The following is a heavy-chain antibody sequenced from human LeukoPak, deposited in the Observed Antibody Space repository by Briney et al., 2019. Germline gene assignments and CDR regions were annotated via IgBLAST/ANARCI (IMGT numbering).Heavy chain of an antibody. V-gene: IGHV3-21*01. CDR2: ISSSSFV. CDR3: ARDPGMAPGY. D-gene: IGHD3-10*01. Sequence: GGSLRLSCAASGFTFSSYSLNWVRQAPGKGLEWVSSISSSSFVYYADSVKGRFTISRDNAKNSLYLQMNSLRAGDTAVYYCARDPGMAPGYWGQGTLVTVSS. CDR1: GFTFSSYS. J-gene: IGHJ4*02.